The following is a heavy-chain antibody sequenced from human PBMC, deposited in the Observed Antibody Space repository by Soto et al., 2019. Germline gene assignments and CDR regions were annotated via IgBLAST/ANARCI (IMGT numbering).Heavy chain of an antibody. CDR2: ITLDGSSK. D-gene: IGHD3-3*01. CDR1: GFTFSVYA. V-gene: IGHV3-30-3*01. CDR3: ARDLDDFWRGSPDY. J-gene: IGHJ4*02. Sequence: QVQLVESGGGMVQPGRSLRLSCAASGFTFSVYAMHWVRQAPGKGLEWVAVITLDGSSKFYANSVKGRFTISRDNSKNTLYLEMNSLRPEDTALYYCARDLDDFWRGSPDYWGQGTLVTVSS.